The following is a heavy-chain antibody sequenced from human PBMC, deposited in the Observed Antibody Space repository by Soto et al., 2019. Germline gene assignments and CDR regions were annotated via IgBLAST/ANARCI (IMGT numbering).Heavy chain of an antibody. J-gene: IGHJ6*02. Sequence: GASVKVSCKASGGTFSSYAMSWVRQAPGQGLEWMGGIIPIFDTANYAQKFQGRVTITADESTNTFYMELRSLSSDDTAMYYCARDSTYYYGSETYMSRGLDVWGQGTTVTVSS. CDR1: GGTFSSYA. CDR2: IIPIFDTA. V-gene: IGHV1-69*13. D-gene: IGHD3-10*01. CDR3: ARDSTYYYGSETYMSRGLDV.